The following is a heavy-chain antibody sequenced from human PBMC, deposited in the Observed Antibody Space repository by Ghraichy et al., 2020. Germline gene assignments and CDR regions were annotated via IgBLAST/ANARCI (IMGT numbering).Heavy chain of an antibody. J-gene: IGHJ5*02. CDR1: GFTFSSYA. Sequence: GESLNISCAASGFTFSSYAMSWVRQAPGKGLEWVSAISGSGGSTYYADSVKGRFTISRDNSKNTLYLQMNSLRAEDTAVYYCAKGYSGSYRHWFDPWGQGTLVTVSS. V-gene: IGHV3-23*01. CDR3: AKGYSGSYRHWFDP. D-gene: IGHD1-26*01. CDR2: ISGSGGST.